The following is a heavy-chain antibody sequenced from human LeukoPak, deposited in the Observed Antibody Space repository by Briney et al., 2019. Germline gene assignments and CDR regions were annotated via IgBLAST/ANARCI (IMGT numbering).Heavy chain of an antibody. V-gene: IGHV3-7*01. CDR1: GFSFSSYW. Sequence: GGSLRLSCGASGFSFSSYWMTWLRQAPGKGLEFVANIEPAGSATYYADSVKGRFTISRDNTKNLLYLQMNSLTAEDSAVYHCGRFGYVSAVDTWGQGALVTVSS. J-gene: IGHJ5*02. CDR2: IEPAGSAT. CDR3: GRFGYVSAVDT. D-gene: IGHD2-15*01.